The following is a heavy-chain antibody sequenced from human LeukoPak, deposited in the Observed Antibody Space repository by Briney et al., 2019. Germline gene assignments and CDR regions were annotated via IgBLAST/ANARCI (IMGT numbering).Heavy chain of an antibody. CDR2: IYYSGST. CDR1: GGSISSYY. Sequence: SETLSLTCTVSGGSISSYYWSWIRQPPGKGLEWIGYIYYSGSTNYNPSLKSRVTISVDTSKNQFSLKLSSVTAADTAVYYCARRWGWSGYPNYAFDIWGQGTTVTVSS. D-gene: IGHD3-3*01. V-gene: IGHV4-59*08. J-gene: IGHJ3*02. CDR3: ARRWGWSGYPNYAFDI.